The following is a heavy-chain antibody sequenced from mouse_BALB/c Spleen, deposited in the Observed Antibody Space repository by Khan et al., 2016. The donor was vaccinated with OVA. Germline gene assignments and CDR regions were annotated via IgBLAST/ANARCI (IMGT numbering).Heavy chain of an antibody. CDR2: ISTYSGNT. V-gene: IGHV1S137*01. CDR1: GYTFTDYA. J-gene: IGHJ1*01. CDR3: ARPSSSRAYFDD. Sequence: QVQLKQSGPELVRPGVTVKISCKASGYTFTDYAMHWVKQSPAKGLEWIGVISTYSGNTNYNQKFKGKATMTVDTSSSTAYMELNSLTSEDTATYYCARPSSSRAYFDDWGAGTTVTVSS. D-gene: IGHD3-1*01.